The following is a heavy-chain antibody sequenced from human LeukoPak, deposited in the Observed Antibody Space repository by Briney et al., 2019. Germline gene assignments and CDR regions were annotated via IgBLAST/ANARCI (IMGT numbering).Heavy chain of an antibody. CDR1: GGTFSSYA. V-gene: IGHV1-69*01. J-gene: IGHJ5*02. CDR3: AISAGTTVDWFDP. CDR2: IIPIFGTV. D-gene: IGHD1-1*01. Sequence: GASVKVSCKASGGTFSSYAISWVRQAPGQGLEWMGGIIPIFGTVNYAQKFRGRVTITADESTSTAYMELSSLRSEDTAVYYCAISAGTTVDWFDPWGQGTLVTVSS.